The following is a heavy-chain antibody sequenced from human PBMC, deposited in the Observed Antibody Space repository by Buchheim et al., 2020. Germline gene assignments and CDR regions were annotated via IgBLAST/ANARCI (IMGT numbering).Heavy chain of an antibody. Sequence: QVQLQESGPGLVKPSQTLSLTCTVSGGSISSGGYYWSWIRQHPGKGLEWIGYIYYSGSTYYNPSLQSRVHITVDTHKNQFSLKLSSVSAADAAVYFCARGSHSSVTWFDPWGQGTL. V-gene: IGHV4-31*03. CDR1: GGSISSGGYY. CDR3: ARGSHSSVTWFDP. J-gene: IGHJ5*02. CDR2: IYYSGST. D-gene: IGHD3-22*01.